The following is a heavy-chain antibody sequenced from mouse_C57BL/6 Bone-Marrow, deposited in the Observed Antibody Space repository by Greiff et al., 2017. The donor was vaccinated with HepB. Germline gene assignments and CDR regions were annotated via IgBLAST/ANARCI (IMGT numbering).Heavy chain of an antibody. CDR1: GYTFTSYG. V-gene: IGHV1-81*01. CDR2: IYPRSGNT. CDR3: ARSDYGSSSYWYVYV. Sequence: VQLQQSGAELARPGASVKLSCKASGYTFTSYGISWVKQRTGQGLEWIGEIYPRSGNTYYNEKFKGKATLTADKSSSTAYMELSSLTSEYSAVYFCARSDYGSSSYWYVYVWGGGTTVTVSS. J-gene: IGHJ1*01. D-gene: IGHD1-1*01.